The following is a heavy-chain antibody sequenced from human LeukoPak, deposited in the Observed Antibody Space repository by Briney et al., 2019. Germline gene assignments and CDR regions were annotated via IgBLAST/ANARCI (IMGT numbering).Heavy chain of an antibody. CDR3: ARGLELLVIGPHAFDI. CDR1: GFTFSSYA. J-gene: IGHJ3*02. CDR2: ISYDGSNK. Sequence: GGSLRLSCAASGFTFSSYAMHWVRQAPGKGLEWVAVISYDGSNKYYADSVKGRFTTSRDNSKSTLYLQMNSLRAEDTAVYYCARGLELLVIGPHAFDIWGQGTMVTVSS. V-gene: IGHV3-30-3*01. D-gene: IGHD1-7*01.